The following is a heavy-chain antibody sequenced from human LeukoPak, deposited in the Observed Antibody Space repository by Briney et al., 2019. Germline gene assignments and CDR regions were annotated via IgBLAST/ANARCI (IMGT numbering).Heavy chain of an antibody. CDR2: IKEDGSVK. D-gene: IGHD1/OR15-1a*01. J-gene: IGHJ4*02. CDR1: GFTFGVSW. V-gene: IGHV3-7*01. Sequence: PGGSLRLSCAASGFTFGVSWMSWVRQAPGKGLEWVGNIKEDGSVKNYVDSVKGRLTISRDNAKSSLFLQMNNLRVEDTAVYYCVKDRGGNTFDYWGQGILVTVSS. CDR3: VKDRGGNTFDY.